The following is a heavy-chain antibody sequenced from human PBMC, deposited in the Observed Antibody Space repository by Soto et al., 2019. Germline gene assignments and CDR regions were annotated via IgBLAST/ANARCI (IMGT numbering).Heavy chain of an antibody. J-gene: IGHJ6*02. D-gene: IGHD1-26*01. CDR3: AKDVGATTYYYYYGMDV. CDR1: GFTFSSYG. CDR2: ISYDGSNK. V-gene: IGHV3-30*18. Sequence: QVQLVESGGGVVQPGRSLRLSCAASGFTFSSYGMHWVRQAPGKGLEWVAVISYDGSNKYYADSVKGRFTISRDNSKNTLYLQMNSLRAEDTAVYYCAKDVGATTYYYYYGMDVWGQGTTVTVSS.